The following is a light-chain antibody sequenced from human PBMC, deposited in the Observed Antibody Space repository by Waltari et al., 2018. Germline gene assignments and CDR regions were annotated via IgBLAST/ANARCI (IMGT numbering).Light chain of an antibody. V-gene: IGKV3-20*01. J-gene: IGKJ2*01. Sequence: EIVLTQSPGTLSLSPGETATLSCRASQHISNTYLAWYQQKPGQTHRLLIYDASIRATGIPDRFRGRGSRTDFTLTVSRVEPEDFAVYYCQQYGHSPPYTFGQGTKLEI. CDR1: QHISNTY. CDR2: DAS. CDR3: QQYGHSPPYT.